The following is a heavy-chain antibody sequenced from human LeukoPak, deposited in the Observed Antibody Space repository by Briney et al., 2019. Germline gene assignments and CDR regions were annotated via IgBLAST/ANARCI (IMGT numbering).Heavy chain of an antibody. CDR3: ARPRTTSRGWFDP. CDR1: GGSFSGYY. Sequence: PSETLSLTCAVYGGSFSGYYWSWIRQPPGKGLEWIGETNHSVSTNYNPSLKSRVTISVDTSKNQFSLKLSSVTAADTAVYYSARPRTTSRGWFDPWGQGTLVTVSS. CDR2: TNHSVST. D-gene: IGHD2/OR15-2a*01. V-gene: IGHV4-34*01. J-gene: IGHJ5*02.